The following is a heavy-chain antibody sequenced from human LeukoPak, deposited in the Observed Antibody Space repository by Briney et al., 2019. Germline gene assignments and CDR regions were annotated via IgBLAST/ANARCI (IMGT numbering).Heavy chain of an antibody. D-gene: IGHD3-10*01. CDR1: GFTFSSYS. J-gene: IGHJ4*02. CDR3: ARDNINLRGSDY. V-gene: IGHV3-21*01. Sequence: GGSLRLSCAASGFTFSSYSMNWVRQAPGKGLEWVSSISSSSSYIYYADSVKGRFTISRDNAKNSLYLQMNSLRAEDTAVYYCARDNINLRGSDYWGQGTLVTVSS. CDR2: ISSSSSYI.